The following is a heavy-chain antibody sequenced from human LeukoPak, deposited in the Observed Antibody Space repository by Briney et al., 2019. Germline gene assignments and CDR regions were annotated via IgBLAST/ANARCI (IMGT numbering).Heavy chain of an antibody. J-gene: IGHJ6*03. D-gene: IGHD2-2*01. Sequence: GGSLRLSCAASGFSFSSYWMSWVRQAPGKGLEWVANIKQDGSEKYYVDSVKGRFTISRDDAKNSLYLQMNSLRDEDTAVYYCARDGCSSASCYLPYQYYYMAVWGEGATLTVSS. V-gene: IGHV3-7*01. CDR2: IKQDGSEK. CDR1: GFSFSSYW. CDR3: ARDGCSSASCYLPYQYYYMAV.